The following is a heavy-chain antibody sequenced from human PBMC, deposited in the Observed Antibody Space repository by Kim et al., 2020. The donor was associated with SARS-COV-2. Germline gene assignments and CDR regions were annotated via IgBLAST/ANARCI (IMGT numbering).Heavy chain of an antibody. CDR3: TRPLPGPPYYYPGMDV. CDR2: IRSKANSYAT. V-gene: IGHV3-73*01. CDR1: GFTFSGSA. J-gene: IGHJ6*02. Sequence: GGSLRLSCAASGFTFSGSAMHWVRQASGKGLEWVGRIRSKANSYATAYAASVKGRFTIPRDDSKNTAYLQMNSLKTEDTAVYYCTRPLPGPPYYYPGMDVWGQGTTVTVSS.